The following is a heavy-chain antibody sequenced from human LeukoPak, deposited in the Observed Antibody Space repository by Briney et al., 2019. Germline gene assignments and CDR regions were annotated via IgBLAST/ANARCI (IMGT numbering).Heavy chain of an antibody. V-gene: IGHV3-74*01. J-gene: IGHJ3*02. CDR2: IDSDGSTT. CDR1: GFTFSDYW. D-gene: IGHD3-9*01. CDR3: ARVRPPYYDILTGYSVRDAFDI. Sequence: PGGSLRLSCAASGFTFSDYWMHWVRQAPGKGLVWVSRIDSDGSTTSHADSVKGRFTISRDNAKNTLYLQMNSLRAEDTAVYYCARVRPPYYDILTGYSVRDAFDIWGQGTMVTVSS.